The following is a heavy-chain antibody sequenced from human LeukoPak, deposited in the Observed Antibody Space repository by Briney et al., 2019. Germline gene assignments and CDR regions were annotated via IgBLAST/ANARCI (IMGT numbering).Heavy chain of an antibody. CDR1: GFTFSSYG. Sequence: GGSLRLSCAASGFTFSSYGMHWVRQAPCKGLEWVAFIRYDGSNKYYADSVKGRFTISRDNSKNTLYLQMNSLRAEDTAVYYCAKETNIAARPIYDYWGQGTLVTVSS. J-gene: IGHJ4*02. CDR2: IRYDGSNK. D-gene: IGHD6-6*01. V-gene: IGHV3-30*02. CDR3: AKETNIAARPIYDY.